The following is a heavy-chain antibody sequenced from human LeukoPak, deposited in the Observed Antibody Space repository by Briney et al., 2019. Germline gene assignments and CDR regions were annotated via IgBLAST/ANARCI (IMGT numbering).Heavy chain of an antibody. Sequence: GGSLRLSCAASGFTFSSYSMNWVRQAPGKGLEWVSSISSSSSYIYYADSVKGRFTISRDNAKNSLYLQMNSLRAEDTAVYYCARDGPYGGNSDYWGQGTLVTVSS. V-gene: IGHV3-21*01. CDR1: GFTFSSYS. CDR2: ISSSSSYI. CDR3: ARDGPYGGNSDY. D-gene: IGHD4-23*01. J-gene: IGHJ4*02.